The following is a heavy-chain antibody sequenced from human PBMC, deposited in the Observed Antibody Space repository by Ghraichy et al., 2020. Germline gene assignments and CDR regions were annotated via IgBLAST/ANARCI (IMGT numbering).Heavy chain of an antibody. CDR3: ITDPAAMYFDH. Sequence: GGSLRLSCEVTGLSFSDAWMSWVRLAPGKGLEWLGRINSKTDGGATDYAAPVKHRFTISRDDSTNTLYLQMNGLKIEDTGLYYCITDPAAMYFDHWGPGTQVTVSS. V-gene: IGHV3-15*01. CDR2: INSKTDGGAT. J-gene: IGHJ4*02. CDR1: GLSFSDAW. D-gene: IGHD2-2*01.